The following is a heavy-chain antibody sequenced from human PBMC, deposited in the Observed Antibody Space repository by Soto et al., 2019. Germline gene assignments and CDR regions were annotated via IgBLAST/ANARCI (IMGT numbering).Heavy chain of an antibody. CDR2: MSGSGGST. V-gene: IGHV3-23*01. CDR1: GFTFNNYA. J-gene: IGHJ6*02. Sequence: EVQLLESGGGFVQPGGSMRLSCVASGFTFNNYAMNWVRQAPGKGSEGVSVMSGSGGSTFYADSVRGRFTTSRDTSKHTVYLQMDRLRLEDTAIYYCVKDLGYSLFAMGGGMDVWGRGTTVTVSS. CDR3: VKDLGYSLFAMGGGMDV. D-gene: IGHD3-3*02.